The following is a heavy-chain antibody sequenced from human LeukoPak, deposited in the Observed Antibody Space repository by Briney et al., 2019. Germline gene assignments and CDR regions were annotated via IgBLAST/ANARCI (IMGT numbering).Heavy chain of an antibody. CDR2: IYTSGST. CDR1: GGTISSYY. D-gene: IGHD2-21*01. CDR3: ARDGDYAFDI. V-gene: IGHV4-4*07. J-gene: IGHJ3*02. Sequence: SETLSLTCTGSGGTISSYYWSWIRQPAGKGLKWIGRIYTSGSTNYNPSLKSRVTMSVDTSKNQFSLKLSSVTAADTAVYYCARDGDYAFDIWGQGTMVTVSS.